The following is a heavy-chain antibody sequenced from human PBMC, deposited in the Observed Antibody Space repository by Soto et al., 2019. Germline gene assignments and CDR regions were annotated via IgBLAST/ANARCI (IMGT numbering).Heavy chain of an antibody. CDR1: GDTFTKYG. D-gene: IGHD3-3*01. CDR3: ASRPSDSWRGPYDY. CDR2: INAGNGDT. J-gene: IGHJ4*02. Sequence: QIQLVQSGDEVKKPGASVMISCKASGDTFTKYGIHWVRQAPGQRLEWMGWINAGNGDTKYSQKFQGRVTITRDTSASTVYMQLSSLRSEDTALYYRASRPSDSWRGPYDYWGQGTLVTVSS. V-gene: IGHV1-3*01.